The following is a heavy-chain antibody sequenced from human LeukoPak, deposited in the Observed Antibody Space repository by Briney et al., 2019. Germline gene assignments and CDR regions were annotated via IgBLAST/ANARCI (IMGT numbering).Heavy chain of an antibody. V-gene: IGHV4-30-4*08. CDR1: GGSISSGVYF. CDR2: ISHSGST. J-gene: IGHJ4*02. CDR3: ARHQNYYDSSGYLKVFDY. Sequence: SQTLSLTCTVSGGSISSGVYFWSWIRQPPGKGLEWIGEISHSGSTNYNPSLKSRVTISVDTSKNQFSLKLSSVTAADTAVYYCARHQNYYDSSGYLKVFDYWGQGTLVTVSS. D-gene: IGHD3-22*01.